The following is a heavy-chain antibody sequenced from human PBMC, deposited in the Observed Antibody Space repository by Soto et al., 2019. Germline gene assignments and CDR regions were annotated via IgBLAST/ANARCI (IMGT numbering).Heavy chain of an antibody. CDR2: INHSGST. J-gene: IGHJ4*02. CDR3: ARYTSYYYGSGSYWFDY. Sequence: SETLSLTCAVYGGSFSGYYWSWIRQPPGKGLEWIGEINHSGSTNYNPSLKSRVTISVDTSKNQFSLKLSSVTAADTAVYYCARYTSYYYGSGSYWFDYWGQGTLVTVSS. CDR1: GGSFSGYY. V-gene: IGHV4-34*01. D-gene: IGHD3-10*01.